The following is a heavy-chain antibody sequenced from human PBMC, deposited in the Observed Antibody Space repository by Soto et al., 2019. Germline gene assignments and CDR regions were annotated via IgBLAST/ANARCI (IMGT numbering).Heavy chain of an antibody. CDR1: GFTFSSYA. J-gene: IGHJ4*02. Sequence: GGSLRLSCAASGFTFSSYAMSWVRQAPGKGLEWVSAISGSGGSTYYADSVKGRFTISRDNSKNTLYLQMNSLRAEDTAVYYCAKGGYYDSSGYYPFDYWGQGTLVTVSS. D-gene: IGHD3-22*01. CDR2: ISGSGGST. V-gene: IGHV3-23*01. CDR3: AKGGYYDSSGYYPFDY.